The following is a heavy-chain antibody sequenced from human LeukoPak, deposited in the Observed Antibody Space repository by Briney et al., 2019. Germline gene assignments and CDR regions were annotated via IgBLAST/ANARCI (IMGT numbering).Heavy chain of an antibody. V-gene: IGHV3-74*01. Sequence: GGSLRLSCVASGFTFSSYWMHWVCQAPGKGLVWVLRINSDGSSTSYADSVKGRFTISRDNAKNTLYLQMNSLRAEDTAVYYCAREADIAAAGFDYWGQGTLVTVSS. CDR1: GFTFSSYW. CDR3: AREADIAAAGFDY. D-gene: IGHD6-13*01. CDR2: INSDGSST. J-gene: IGHJ4*02.